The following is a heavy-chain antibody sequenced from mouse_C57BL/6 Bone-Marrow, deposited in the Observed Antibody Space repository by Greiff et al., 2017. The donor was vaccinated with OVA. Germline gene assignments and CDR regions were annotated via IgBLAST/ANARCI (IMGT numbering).Heavy chain of an antibody. CDR1: GFTFSDYG. Sequence: EVKVVESGGGLVQPGGSLKLSCAASGFTFSDYGMAWVRQALRKGPEWVAFISNLAYSIYYADTVTGRFTISRENAKNTLYLEMSSLRSEDTAMYYCASLLRGGFAYWGQGTLVTVSA. V-gene: IGHV5-15*01. CDR3: ASLLRGGFAY. D-gene: IGHD1-1*01. J-gene: IGHJ3*01. CDR2: ISNLAYSI.